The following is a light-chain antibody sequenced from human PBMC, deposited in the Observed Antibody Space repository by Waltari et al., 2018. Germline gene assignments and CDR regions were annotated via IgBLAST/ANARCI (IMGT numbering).Light chain of an antibody. CDR1: SSDIGAYNY. CDR3: NSFTSRTTYV. J-gene: IGLJ1*01. CDR2: GVS. Sequence: QSALTQPPSVSGSPGQSLTISCTGTSSDIGAYNYVSWYQQHPGKAPKVMIYGVSNRPSGVSNRFSGSKSGNTASLTISGLQAEDEADYYCNSFTSRTTYVFGTGTKVTVL. V-gene: IGLV2-14*01.